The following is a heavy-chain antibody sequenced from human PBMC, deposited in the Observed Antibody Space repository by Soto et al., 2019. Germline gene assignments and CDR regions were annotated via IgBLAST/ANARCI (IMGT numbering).Heavy chain of an antibody. CDR2: IYYSGST. CDR1: GGSISSGEYY. CDR3: ARAGTYYDSSGGIDY. J-gene: IGHJ4*02. Sequence: SETLSLTCTVSGGSISSGEYYWSWIRQPPGKGLEWIGYIYYSGSTYYNPSLKSRVTISVDTSKNQFSLKLSSVTAADTAVYYCARAGTYYDSSGGIDYWGQGTLVTVSS. V-gene: IGHV4-30-4*01. D-gene: IGHD3-22*01.